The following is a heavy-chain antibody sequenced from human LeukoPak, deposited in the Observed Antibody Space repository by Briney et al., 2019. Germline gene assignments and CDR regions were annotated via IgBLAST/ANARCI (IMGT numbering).Heavy chain of an antibody. CDR2: ISAYNGNT. CDR1: GYTFNRYG. J-gene: IGHJ4*02. CDR3: ARDSAGTHTAMDY. Sequence: ASVKVSCMASGYTFNRYGISWVRQAPGQGLEWMGWISAYNGNTNYVQKLQGRVTMTTETSTSAAYMELSSLSSDDSADYYCARDSAGTHTAMDYWGQGTLVTVSS. D-gene: IGHD3-10*01. V-gene: IGHV1-18*01.